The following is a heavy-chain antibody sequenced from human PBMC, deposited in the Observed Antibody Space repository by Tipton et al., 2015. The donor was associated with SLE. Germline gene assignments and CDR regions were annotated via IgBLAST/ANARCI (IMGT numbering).Heavy chain of an antibody. CDR3: ARQRDRRVWYYYMDV. D-gene: IGHD6-13*01. J-gene: IGHJ6*03. CDR2: IWNDGRRT. V-gene: IGHV3-33*01. Sequence: SLRLSCAASGFTFSSYNIHWVRQAPGKGLEWMAVIWNDGRRTYYADSVKGRFTVSRDNTKNTLYLQMNTLRAEDSAIYYCARQRDRRVWYYYMDVWGKGTTVTVSS. CDR1: GFTFSSYN.